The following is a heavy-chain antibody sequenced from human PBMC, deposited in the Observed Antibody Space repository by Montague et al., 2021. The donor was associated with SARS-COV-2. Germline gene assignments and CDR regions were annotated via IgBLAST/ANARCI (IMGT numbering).Heavy chain of an antibody. D-gene: IGHD3-10*01. Sequence: SDTLSLTRSVSSGSIISSGYYWGWIRQPPGKELEWIGNIYYSGTTYYNPSLQSRGTISVDTSKNHLSLRLSSVTAADTAVYFCARGMIRGVTTPFDYWGQGSQVTVSS. CDR3: ARGMIRGVTTPFDY. V-gene: IGHV4-39*02. J-gene: IGHJ4*02. CDR2: IYYSGTT. CDR1: SGSIISSGYY.